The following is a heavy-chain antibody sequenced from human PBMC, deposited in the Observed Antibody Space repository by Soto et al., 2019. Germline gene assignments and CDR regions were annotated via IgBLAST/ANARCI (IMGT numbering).Heavy chain of an antibody. Sequence: QVVLQESGLGLLKPSQTLSLTCTVSGESLSGGVDYWSWIRQSSGGGLEWIGYVFHTGRTSYNPSLKSRVTISADTSKNQFSLRLTSLTAADTAVYYCAKTTAGRGYFDPWGHGSPVTVSS. CDR1: GESLSGGVDY. CDR3: AKTTAGRGYFDP. CDR2: VFHTGRT. J-gene: IGHJ4*01. V-gene: IGHV4-31*03. D-gene: IGHD4-17*01.